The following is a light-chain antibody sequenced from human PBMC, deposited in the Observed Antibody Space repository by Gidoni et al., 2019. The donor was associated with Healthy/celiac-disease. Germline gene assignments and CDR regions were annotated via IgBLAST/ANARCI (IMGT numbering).Light chain of an antibody. J-gene: IGKJ1*01. CDR2: WAS. CDR3: QQYYSTPDT. CDR1: QSVLYSSNNKND. Sequence: DIVMTQSPDSLAVSLGERATINCKSSQSVLYSSNNKNDLAWYQQKPGQPPKLLMYWASTRESGVPDRFSGSGSGTDFTLTISSLQAEDVAVYYCQQYYSTPDTFGQGTKVEIK. V-gene: IGKV4-1*01.